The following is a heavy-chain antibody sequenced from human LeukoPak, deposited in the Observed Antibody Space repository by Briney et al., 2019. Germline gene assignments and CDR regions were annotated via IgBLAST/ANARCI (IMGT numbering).Heavy chain of an antibody. CDR2: MSPNSGNT. J-gene: IGHJ4*02. D-gene: IGHD7-27*01. CDR1: GYTFTSYY. Sequence: ASVTVSCKASGYTFTSYYMHWVRQATGQGLEWMGWMSPNSGNTGYAQKFQGRVTMTRDTSINTAYMELSSLRSEDTAVYFCASNPPRTGDFNYWGQGALVTVSS. CDR3: ASNPPRTGDFNY. V-gene: IGHV1-8*02.